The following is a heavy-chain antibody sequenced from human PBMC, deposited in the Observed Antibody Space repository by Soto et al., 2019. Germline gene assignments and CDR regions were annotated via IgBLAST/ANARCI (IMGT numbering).Heavy chain of an antibody. CDR1: GYTFTGYY. CDR2: INPNSGGT. Sequence: ASVKVSCKASGYTFTGYYMHWVRQAPGQGLEWMGWINPNSGGTNYAQKCQGWVTMTRDTSISTAYMELSRLRSDDAAVYDCARRQQLAYGMDVWGQGTTVTVSS. CDR3: ARRQQLAYGMDV. J-gene: IGHJ6*02. D-gene: IGHD6-13*01. V-gene: IGHV1-2*04.